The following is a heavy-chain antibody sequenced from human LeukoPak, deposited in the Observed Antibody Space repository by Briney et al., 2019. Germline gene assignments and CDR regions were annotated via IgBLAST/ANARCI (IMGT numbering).Heavy chain of an antibody. D-gene: IGHD1-14*01. Sequence: SETLSLTCTVSGGSISNGGYYWTWIRRHPGKGLEWIGYIYYSGSTYYNPSLKSRVTISVDTSKNQFSLKLSSVTAADTAVYYCARARLSPADAFDIWGQGTMVTVSS. CDR2: IYYSGST. CDR1: GGSISNGGYY. V-gene: IGHV4-31*03. CDR3: ARARLSPADAFDI. J-gene: IGHJ3*02.